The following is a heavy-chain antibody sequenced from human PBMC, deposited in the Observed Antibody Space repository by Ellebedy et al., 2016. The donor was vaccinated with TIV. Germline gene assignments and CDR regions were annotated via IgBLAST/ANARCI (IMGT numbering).Heavy chain of an antibody. Sequence: GGSLRLSXAASGFTFSSYAMSWVRQAPGKGLEWVSAISGSGGSTYYADSVKGRFTISRDNAKNSLYLQMNSLRAEDTALYYCAKSPSSNWGFLDDAFDIWGQGTMVTVSS. CDR1: GFTFSSYA. CDR3: AKSPSSNWGFLDDAFDI. D-gene: IGHD7-27*01. J-gene: IGHJ3*02. V-gene: IGHV3-23*01. CDR2: ISGSGGST.